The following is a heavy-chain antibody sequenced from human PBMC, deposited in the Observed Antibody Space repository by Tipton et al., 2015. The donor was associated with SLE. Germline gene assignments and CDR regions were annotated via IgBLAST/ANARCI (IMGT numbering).Heavy chain of an antibody. CDR1: GGSFSGYY. J-gene: IGHJ4*02. Sequence: TLSLTCAVYGGSFSGYYWSWIRQPPGKGLEWIGEINHSGTTNYNPSLKSRVTISVDTSKNQFSLKLSSVTAADTAVYYCARRIAAAFDYWGQGTLVTVSS. CDR2: INHSGTT. D-gene: IGHD6-13*01. CDR3: ARRIAAAFDY. V-gene: IGHV4-34*01.